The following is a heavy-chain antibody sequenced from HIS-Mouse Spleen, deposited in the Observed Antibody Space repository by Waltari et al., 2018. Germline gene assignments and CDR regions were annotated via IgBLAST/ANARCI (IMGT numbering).Heavy chain of an antibody. J-gene: IGHJ4*02. CDR3: AKDKHHAFDY. CDR2: ISNEGSNK. CDR1: GVTFSSYG. V-gene: IGHV3-30*18. Sequence: QVQLVESGGGVVQPGRSLRLSCAASGVTFSSYGMHWVRQAPGKGLGWLAVISNEGSNKYYADSVKGRFTISRDNSKNTLYLQMNSLRAEDTAVYYCAKDKHHAFDYWGQGTLVTVSS.